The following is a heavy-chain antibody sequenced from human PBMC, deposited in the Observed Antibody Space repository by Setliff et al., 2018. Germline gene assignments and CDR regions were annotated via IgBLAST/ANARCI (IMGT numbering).Heavy chain of an antibody. Sequence: ASVKVSCKASAYTFTSYAMNWVRQAPGQGLEWMGWINTNTGNPTYAQGFTGRFVFSLDTSVSTAYLQISSPKAEDTAVYYCASARPHFGVVIRSPPDYWGQGTLVTVSS. CDR1: AYTFTSYA. D-gene: IGHD3-3*01. CDR2: INTNTGNP. V-gene: IGHV7-4-1*02. CDR3: ASARPHFGVVIRSPPDY. J-gene: IGHJ4*02.